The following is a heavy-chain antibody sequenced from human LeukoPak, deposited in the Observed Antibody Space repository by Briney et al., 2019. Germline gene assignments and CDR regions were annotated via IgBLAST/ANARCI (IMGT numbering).Heavy chain of an antibody. V-gene: IGHV3-48*01. CDR3: APISMDNIFGRLDP. D-gene: IGHD2/OR15-2a*01. J-gene: IGHJ5*02. CDR2: ISSSSSTI. Sequence: GGSLRLSCAASGFTFSSYSMNWVRQAPGKGLEWVSYISSSSSTIYYADSVKGRFTISRDNAKNSLYLQMNSLRAEDTAVYYCAPISMDNIFGRLDPWGQGTLVTVSS. CDR1: GFTFSSYS.